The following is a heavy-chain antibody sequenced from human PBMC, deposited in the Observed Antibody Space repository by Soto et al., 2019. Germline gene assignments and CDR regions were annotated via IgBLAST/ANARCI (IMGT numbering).Heavy chain of an antibody. V-gene: IGHV3-30*03. J-gene: IGHJ6*02. CDR1: GFTFSGYG. D-gene: IGHD3-9*01. Sequence: QVQLVESGGGVVQPGRSLRLSCADSGFTFSGYGVHWVRQAPGKGLEWVVHISHDGSNKYYADSVKGRFTISRDNSKNTLYLQMTSLRVEDKAVYYCARGREYDILTGYPLNYYYTLDVWGQGTTVTVSS. CDR2: ISHDGSNK. CDR3: ARGREYDILTGYPLNYYYTLDV.